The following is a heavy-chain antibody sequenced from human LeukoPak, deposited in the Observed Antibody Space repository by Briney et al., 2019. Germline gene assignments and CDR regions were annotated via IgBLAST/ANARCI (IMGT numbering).Heavy chain of an antibody. CDR1: GFTFDDYA. J-gene: IGHJ4*02. CDR2: ISGDGGST. V-gene: IGHV3-43*02. CDR3: AKELWFGEFSGVFDY. Sequence: GGSLRLSCAASGFTFDDYAMHWVRQAPGKGLEWVSLISGDGGSTYYADSVKGRFTISRDNSKNSLYLQMNSLRTEDTALYCCAKELWFGEFSGVFDYWGQGTLVTVSS. D-gene: IGHD3-10*01.